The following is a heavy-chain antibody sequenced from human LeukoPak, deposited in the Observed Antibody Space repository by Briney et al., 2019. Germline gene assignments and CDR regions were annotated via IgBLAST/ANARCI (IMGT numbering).Heavy chain of an antibody. CDR1: GYTFTSYD. CDR3: ARRHGGYDYYYYYMDV. D-gene: IGHD5-12*01. CDR2: MNPNSGNT. Sequence: ASVKVSCKASGYTFTSYDINWVRQATGQGLEWMGWMNPNSGNTGYAQKFQGRVTMTRNTSISTAYMELSSLRSEDTAVYYCARRHGGYDYYYYYMDVWGKGTTVTVSS. J-gene: IGHJ6*03. V-gene: IGHV1-8*01.